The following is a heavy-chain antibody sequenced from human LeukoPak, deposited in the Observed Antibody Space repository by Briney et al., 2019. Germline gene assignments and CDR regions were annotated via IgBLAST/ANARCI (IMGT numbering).Heavy chain of an antibody. CDR1: GGTFSSYA. V-gene: IGHV1-69*04. J-gene: IGHJ4*02. CDR2: IIPILGIA. D-gene: IGHD6-19*01. Sequence: SVKVSCKASGGTFSSYAISWVRQAPGQGLEWMGRIIPILGIANYAQKFQGRVTITADKSTNTAYMELSSLRSEDTAVYYCARELTVAGTGFDYWGQGTLVTVSS. CDR3: ARELTVAGTGFDY.